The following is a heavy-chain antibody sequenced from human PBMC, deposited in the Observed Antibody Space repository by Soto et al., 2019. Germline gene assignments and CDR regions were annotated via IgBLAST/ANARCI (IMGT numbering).Heavy chain of an antibody. Sequence: QVQLVESGGGVVQPGRSLRLSCAASGFTFSSYGMHWVRQAPGKGLEWVAVIWYDGSNKYYADSVKGRFTISRDNSKNTLYLQMNSLRAKDTAVYYCARDYDFWYFDLWGRGTLVTVSS. D-gene: IGHD3-3*01. CDR2: IWYDGSNK. CDR3: ARDYDFWYFDL. J-gene: IGHJ2*01. CDR1: GFTFSSYG. V-gene: IGHV3-33*01.